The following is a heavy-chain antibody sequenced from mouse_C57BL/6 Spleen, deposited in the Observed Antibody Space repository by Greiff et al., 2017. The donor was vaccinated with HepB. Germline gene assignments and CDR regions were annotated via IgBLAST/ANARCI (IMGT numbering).Heavy chain of an antibody. CDR3: VRHESWFAY. Sequence: EVQVVESGGGLVQPQGSLKLSCAASGFSFNTYAMNWVRQAPGKGLEWVARIRSKSNNYATYYADSVKDRFTISRDDSESMLYLQMNNLKTEDTAMYYCVRHESWFAYWGQGTLVTVSA. J-gene: IGHJ3*01. V-gene: IGHV10-1*01. CDR2: IRSKSNNYAT. CDR1: GFSFNTYA.